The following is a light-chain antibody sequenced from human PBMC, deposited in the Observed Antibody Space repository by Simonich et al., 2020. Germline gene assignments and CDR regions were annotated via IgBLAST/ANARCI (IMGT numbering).Light chain of an antibody. J-gene: IGKJ1*01. CDR1: KRVLYSSNNKNY. CDR3: QQYYSTPRT. CDR2: WAS. V-gene: IGKV4-1*01. Sequence: DIVMTQSPDSLAVSLGERATINCKSSKRVLYSSNNKNYLAWYQQKPGQPPKLLIYWASTRESGGPDRFSGSGSGTDFTLTISSLQAEDVAVYYCQQYYSTPRTFGQGTKVEIK.